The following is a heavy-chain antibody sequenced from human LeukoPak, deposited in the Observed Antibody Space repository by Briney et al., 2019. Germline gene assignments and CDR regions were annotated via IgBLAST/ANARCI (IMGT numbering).Heavy chain of an antibody. CDR1: GFTFSSYW. CDR2: INGRGDST. CDR3: AKDQGSGHRSYTWGTFDY. Sequence: GGSLRLSCAASGFTFSSYWMRWVRQAPGKGLEWVSGINGRGDSTVYADSVKGRFTISSDHSKNTLYLQMNSLRVEHTAVYYCAKDQGSGHRSYTWGTFDYWGLETLVTVFS. D-gene: IGHD2-2*02. J-gene: IGHJ4*01. V-gene: IGHV3-23*01.